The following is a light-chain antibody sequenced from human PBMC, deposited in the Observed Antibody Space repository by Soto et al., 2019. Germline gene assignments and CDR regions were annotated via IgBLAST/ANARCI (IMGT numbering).Light chain of an antibody. Sequence: EIVLTQSAATLSLSPGERATLSCRPSQSVSSYLAWYQQKPGQAPRLLIYDASNRATGIPARFSGSGSGTDFTLTISSLEPEDFAVYYCQQRSNWPWTFGQGTKV. V-gene: IGKV3-11*01. CDR1: QSVSSY. J-gene: IGKJ1*01. CDR2: DAS. CDR3: QQRSNWPWT.